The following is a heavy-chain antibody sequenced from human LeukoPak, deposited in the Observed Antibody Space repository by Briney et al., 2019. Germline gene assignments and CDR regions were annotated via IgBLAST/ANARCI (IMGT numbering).Heavy chain of an antibody. J-gene: IGHJ4*02. CDR2: IYPNSGGT. D-gene: IGHD5-18*01. Sequence: GASVTVSCKASGYTFIEYYIHWVRQAPGQGLEWMGWIYPNSGGTNYAQKFQGRITMTRDTSISTAYMELSRLTSDDTAVYYCARGIRRGYSYGYGYWGQGTLVTVSS. CDR3: ARGIRRGYSYGYGY. CDR1: GYTFIEYY. V-gene: IGHV1-2*02.